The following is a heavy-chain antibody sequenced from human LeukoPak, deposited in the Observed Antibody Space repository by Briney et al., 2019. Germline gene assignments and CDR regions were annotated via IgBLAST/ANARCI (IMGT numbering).Heavy chain of an antibody. CDR2: ISASGGTT. CDR3: AKVLPAAGCGY. Sequence: GRSLRLSCAASGFTFDDYAMHWVRQAPGKGLEWVSGISASGGTTYYPDSVKGRFSISRDNSKNTLYLQMNSLRAEDMAVYYCAKVLPAAGCGYWGQGTLVTVSS. CDR1: GFTFDDYA. V-gene: IGHV3-23*01. D-gene: IGHD6-13*01. J-gene: IGHJ4*02.